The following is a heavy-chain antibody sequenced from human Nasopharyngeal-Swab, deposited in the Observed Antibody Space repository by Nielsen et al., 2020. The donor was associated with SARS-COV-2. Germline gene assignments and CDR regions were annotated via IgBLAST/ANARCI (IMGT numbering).Heavy chain of an antibody. D-gene: IGHD3-3*01. CDR3: ARGSTEYYDFWSGVYYYYGMDV. Sequence: ASVKVSCKASGYTFTSYDINWVRQATGQGLEWMGWMNPNSGNTGYAQKFQGRATMTRNTSISTAYMELSSLRSEDTAVYYCARGSTEYYDFWSGVYYYYGMDVWGQGTTVTVSS. CDR2: MNPNSGNT. CDR1: GYTFTSYD. J-gene: IGHJ6*02. V-gene: IGHV1-8*01.